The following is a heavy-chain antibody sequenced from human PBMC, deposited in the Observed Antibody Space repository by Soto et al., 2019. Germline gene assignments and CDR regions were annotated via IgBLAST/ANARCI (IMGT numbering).Heavy chain of an antibody. D-gene: IGHD6-6*01. CDR3: ARERGGGQLARHFYYYYGMDV. CDR1: GGSISSYY. V-gene: IGHV4-59*01. J-gene: IGHJ6*02. Sequence: QVQLQESGPGLVKPSETLSLTCTVSGGSISSYYWSWIRQPPGKGLEWIGSIYYSGSTNYNPSLKSRVTISVDTSKNQFSLKLSSVTAADTAVYYCARERGGGQLARHFYYYYGMDVWGQGTTVTVSS. CDR2: IYYSGST.